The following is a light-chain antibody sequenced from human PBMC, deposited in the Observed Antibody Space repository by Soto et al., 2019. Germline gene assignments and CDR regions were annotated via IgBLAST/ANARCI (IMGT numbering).Light chain of an antibody. CDR2: SSS. CDR1: QHIRND. J-gene: IGKJ1*01. CDR3: LQDYAFPWT. V-gene: IGKV1-6*01. Sequence: AIRMTQSPSSLSASVGDRVTITCRASQHIRNDLGWYQQKPGRAPKLLIYSSSTLQSGVPSSFNGSGSGTDFTLSISSLQPEDFATYYCLQDYAFPWTFGQGTNVEVK.